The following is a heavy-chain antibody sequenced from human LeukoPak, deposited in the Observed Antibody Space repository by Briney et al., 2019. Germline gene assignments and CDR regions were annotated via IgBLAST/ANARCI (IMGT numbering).Heavy chain of an antibody. J-gene: IGHJ4*02. CDR3: ASPSPRPWGYSYGFDY. Sequence: GASVKVSCKASGYTFTGYYMHWVRQAPGQGLEWMGRINPNSGGTNYAQKFQGRVTMTRDTSISTAYMELSRLRSDDTAVYYCASPSPRPWGYSYGFDYWGQGKLVTVSS. CDR1: GYTFTGYY. D-gene: IGHD5-18*01. CDR2: INPNSGGT. V-gene: IGHV1-2*06.